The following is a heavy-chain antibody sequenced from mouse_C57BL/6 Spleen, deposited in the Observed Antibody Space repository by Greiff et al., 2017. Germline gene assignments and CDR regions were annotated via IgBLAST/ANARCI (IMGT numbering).Heavy chain of an antibody. CDR2: ISSGSSTI. J-gene: IGHJ3*01. V-gene: IGHV5-17*01. CDR3: ARGSIYYDPWFAY. D-gene: IGHD2-4*01. Sequence: EVKLVESGGGLVKPGGSLKLSCAASGFTFSDYGMHWVRQAPEKGLEWVAYISSGSSTIYYADTVKGRFTISRDNAKNTLFLQMTSLRSEDTAMYYCARGSIYYDPWFAYWGQGTLVTVSA. CDR1: GFTFSDYG.